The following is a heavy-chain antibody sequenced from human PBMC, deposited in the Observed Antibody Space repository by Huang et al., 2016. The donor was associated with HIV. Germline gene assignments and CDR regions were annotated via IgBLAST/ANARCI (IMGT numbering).Heavy chain of an antibody. CDR1: GFSCTSYD. CDR3: LPAGHVSHYYYMDV. Sequence: QGQLVESGGGVVQPGRSLRLSCAASGFSCTSYDMQWVRQVPGKGLDWVSFVSNDGNEKYYADSVKGRFTISRDNFKNTLYLQMNSLRTGDTAVYFCLPAGHVSHYYYMDVWGKGTTVIVSS. V-gene: IGHV3-30*03. CDR2: VSNDGNEK. J-gene: IGHJ6*03.